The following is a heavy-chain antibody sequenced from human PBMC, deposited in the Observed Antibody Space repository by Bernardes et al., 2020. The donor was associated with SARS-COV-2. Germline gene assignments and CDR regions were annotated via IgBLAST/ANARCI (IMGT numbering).Heavy chain of an antibody. CDR3: ARDGSPICYFDY. CDR1: GFTFSSYG. J-gene: IGHJ4*02. V-gene: IGHV3-33*01. CDR2: IWSDGSNT. Sequence: GGSLRLSCAASGFTFSSYGMHWVRQAPGKGLEWVAVIWSDGSNTYYADSVKGRFTISRDNSKNTLYLQMNNLRAEDTAVYYCARDGSPICYFDYWGQGTLVTVSS. D-gene: IGHD1-26*01.